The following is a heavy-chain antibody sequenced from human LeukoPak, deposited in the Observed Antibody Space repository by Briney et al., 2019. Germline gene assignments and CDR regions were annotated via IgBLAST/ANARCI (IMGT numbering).Heavy chain of an antibody. CDR1: GGSITNNAYC. D-gene: IGHD4-11*01. CDR2: IYYSGST. V-gene: IGHV4-39*01. CDR3: ARNETTGLQRTPYYHSYVDV. J-gene: IGHJ6*03. Sequence: QPSETLSLTCTVSGGSITNNAYCWAWLRQPPGKGLEWIGSIYYSGSTHYNPSLKSRLTISVDTSKNQFSLKLSSVTAADTAVYYCARNETTGLQRTPYYHSYVDVWGKGTTVTVSS.